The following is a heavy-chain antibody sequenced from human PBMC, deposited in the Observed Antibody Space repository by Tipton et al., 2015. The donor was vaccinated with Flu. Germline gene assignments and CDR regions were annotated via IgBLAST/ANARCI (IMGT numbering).Heavy chain of an antibody. CDR1: GFTFSSYS. V-gene: IGHV3-21*06. J-gene: IGHJ3*02. CDR3: AGTNAFDM. CDR2: ISSSSTYI. Sequence: SLRLSCAASGFTFSSYSMNWVRQAPGKGLEWVSSISSSSTYIYYADSVKGRFTISRDNSKNSVYLQMNSLRAEDTALYYCAGTNAFDMWGQGTLVTVSS.